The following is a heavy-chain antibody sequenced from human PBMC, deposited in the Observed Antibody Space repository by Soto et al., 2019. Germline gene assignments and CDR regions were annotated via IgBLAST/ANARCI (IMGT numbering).Heavy chain of an antibody. CDR1: GFTFSSYA. V-gene: IGHV3-30-3*01. J-gene: IGHJ4*02. D-gene: IGHD3-10*01. CDR2: ISYDGSNK. Sequence: GGSLRLSCAASGFTFSSYAMHWVRQAPGKGLEWVAVISYDGSNKYYADSVKGRFTISRDNSKNTLYLQMNSLRAEDTAVYYCARGGGRSSLWFGELYFWGQGTLVTVSS. CDR3: ARGGGRSSLWFGELYF.